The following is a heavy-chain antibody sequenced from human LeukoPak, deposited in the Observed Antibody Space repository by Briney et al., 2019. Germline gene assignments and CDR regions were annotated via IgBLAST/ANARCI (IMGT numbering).Heavy chain of an antibody. Sequence: ASVKVSCKASGYTFTSYYMHWVRQAPGQGLEWMGTINPSGGSIRYAQKFRGRVTMTGDMATSTVYMELSSLRSEDTAVYYCANSDIVVPAAIFGGRIVGTNRDAFDIWGQGTMVTVSS. CDR3: ANSDIVVPAAIFGGRIVGTNRDAFDI. D-gene: IGHD2-2*02. V-gene: IGHV1-46*01. CDR2: INPSGGSI. CDR1: GYTFTSYY. J-gene: IGHJ3*02.